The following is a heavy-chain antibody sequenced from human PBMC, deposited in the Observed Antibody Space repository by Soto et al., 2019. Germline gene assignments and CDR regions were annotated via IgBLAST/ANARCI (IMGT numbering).Heavy chain of an antibody. J-gene: IGHJ4*02. CDR3: ARDAYYDSSGYYLGY. V-gene: IGHV4-61*01. CDR2: IYYSGST. CDR1: GGSVSSGSYY. D-gene: IGHD3-22*01. Sequence: QVQLQESGPGLVKPSETLSLTCTVSGGSVSSGSYYWSWIRQPPGKGLEWIGYIYYSGSTNYNPSLKRRVTISVDTSKNQFSLKLSSVTAADTAVYYCARDAYYDSSGYYLGYWGQGTLVTVSS.